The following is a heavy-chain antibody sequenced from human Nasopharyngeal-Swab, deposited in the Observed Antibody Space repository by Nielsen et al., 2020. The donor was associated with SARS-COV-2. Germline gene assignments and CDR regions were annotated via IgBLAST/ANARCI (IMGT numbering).Heavy chain of an antibody. V-gene: IGHV3-23*01. J-gene: IGHJ4*02. Sequence: GESLKISCAASGFTFSSYAMSWVRQAPGKGLEWVSAIGGSGGSTYYADSVKGRFTISRDNSKNTLYLQMNSLRAEDTAVYYCAKVGFRSITGTSPLEYWGQGTLVTVSS. CDR3: AKVGFRSITGTSPLEY. CDR1: GFTFSSYA. CDR2: IGGSGGST. D-gene: IGHD1-20*01.